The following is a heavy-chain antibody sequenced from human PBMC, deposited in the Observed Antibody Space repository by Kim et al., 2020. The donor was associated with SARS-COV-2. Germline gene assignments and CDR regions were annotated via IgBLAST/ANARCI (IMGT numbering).Heavy chain of an antibody. V-gene: IGHV4-30-2*01. CDR2: IYHSGST. Sequence: SETLSLTCAVSGGSISSGGYSWSWIRQPPGKGLEWIGYIYHSGSTYYNPSLKSRVTISVDRSKNQFSLKLSSVTAADTAVYYCASSRVRWFDPWGQGTLVTVSS. D-gene: IGHD3-10*01. J-gene: IGHJ5*02. CDR3: ASSRVRWFDP. CDR1: GGSISSGGYS.